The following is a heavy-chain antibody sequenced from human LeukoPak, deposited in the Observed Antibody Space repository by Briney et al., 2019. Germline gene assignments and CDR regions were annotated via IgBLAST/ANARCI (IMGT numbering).Heavy chain of an antibody. CDR3: ARDEDSAYGSGSYLS. V-gene: IGHV4-59*01. J-gene: IGHJ5*02. CDR2: IYYSGST. Sequence: SETLSLTCTVSGDSISSYYWTWIRQPPGKGLEWIGYIYYSGSTNYNPSLKSRVTISVDTSKNQFSLKLSSVTAAGTAVYYCARDEDSAYGSGSYLSWGQGTLVTVSS. CDR1: GDSISSYY. D-gene: IGHD3-10*01.